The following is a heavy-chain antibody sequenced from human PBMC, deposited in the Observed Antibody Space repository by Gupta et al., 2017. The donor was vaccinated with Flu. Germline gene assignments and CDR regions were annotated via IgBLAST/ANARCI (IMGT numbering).Heavy chain of an antibody. D-gene: IGHD3-3*01. CDR2: IIPAVHTT. CDR1: SSYS. Sequence: SSYSISWVRQAPGQGLEWMGGIIPAVHTTYYAQKFQGRVSMTADEPTSTAYMELSSLRSEDTAIYYWARDLRFLELVHFDYWGREPWAPSPQ. CDR3: ARDLRFLELVHFDY. J-gene: IGHJ4*02. V-gene: IGHV1-69*01.